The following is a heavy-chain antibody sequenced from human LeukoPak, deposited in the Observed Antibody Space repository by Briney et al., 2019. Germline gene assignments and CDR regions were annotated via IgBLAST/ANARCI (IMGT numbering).Heavy chain of an antibody. J-gene: IGHJ3*02. V-gene: IGHV1-46*01. D-gene: IGHD3-3*01. CDR2: INPSGGST. Sequence: ASVKVSCKASGYTFTSYYMHWARQAPGRWLEWMGIINPSGGSTSYAQTFQGRVTMTRDTSTSTVYMELSSLRSEDTAVYYCARRSVGRAFDIWGQGTMVTVSS. CDR1: GYTFTSYY. CDR3: ARRSVGRAFDI.